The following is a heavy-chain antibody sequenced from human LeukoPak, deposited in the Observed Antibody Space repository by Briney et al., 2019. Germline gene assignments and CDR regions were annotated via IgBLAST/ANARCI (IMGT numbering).Heavy chain of an antibody. V-gene: IGHV4-59*01. Sequence: SETLSLTCTVSDDSISSYYWSWIRQPPGKGLEWIGYIYYSGSTNYNPSLKSRVTISVDTSKNQFFLILSPVTAADTAVYYCARSYGDYVDYWGQGTLVTVSS. J-gene: IGHJ4*02. D-gene: IGHD4-17*01. CDR2: IYYSGST. CDR1: DDSISSYY. CDR3: ARSYGDYVDY.